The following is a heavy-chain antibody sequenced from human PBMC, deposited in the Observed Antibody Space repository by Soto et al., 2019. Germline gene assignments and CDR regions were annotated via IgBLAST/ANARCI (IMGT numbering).Heavy chain of an antibody. Sequence: QEHLVESGGGVVQSGRSVRLSCEASGLSFTSYGMHWVRQAPGKGLEWVAVISKDGGNELYVDSVKGRFTISRDNSKNTLQLQMNSLRPEDTAVYYCAKEGWSERSGIYYYAMDVWGRGTTVTVSS. V-gene: IGHV3-30*18. D-gene: IGHD3-3*01. CDR1: GLSFTSYG. CDR3: AKEGWSERSGIYYYAMDV. J-gene: IGHJ6*02. CDR2: ISKDGGNE.